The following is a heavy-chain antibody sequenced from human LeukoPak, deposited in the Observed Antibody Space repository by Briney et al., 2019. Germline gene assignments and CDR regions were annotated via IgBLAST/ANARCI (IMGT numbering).Heavy chain of an antibody. CDR2: ISYDGSNK. CDR1: GFTFSSYA. V-gene: IGHV3-30*04. Sequence: PGGSLRLSCAASGFTFSSYAMHWVRQAPGKGLEWVAVISYDGSNKYYADSVKGRFTISRDNSKNTLYLQMNSLRAEDTAVYYCARLVVPAAMNPAYLDYWGQGTLVTVSS. D-gene: IGHD2-2*01. CDR3: ARLVVPAAMNPAYLDY. J-gene: IGHJ4*02.